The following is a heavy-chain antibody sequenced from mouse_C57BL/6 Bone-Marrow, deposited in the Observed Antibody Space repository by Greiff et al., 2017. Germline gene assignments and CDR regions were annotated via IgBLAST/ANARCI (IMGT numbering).Heavy chain of an antibody. V-gene: IGHV5-17*01. CDR3: AKNLYGRSHVRDY. CDR1: GFTFSDYG. J-gene: IGHJ2*01. CDR2: ISSGSSTI. Sequence: EVHLVESGGGLVKPGGSLKLSCAASGFTFSDYGMHWVRQAPEKGLEWVAYISSGSSTIYYADTVKGRFTISRDNAKNTLFLPMTRLRSEDTSMDYGAKNLYGRSHVRDYGGQATTLPVSS. D-gene: IGHD1-1*01.